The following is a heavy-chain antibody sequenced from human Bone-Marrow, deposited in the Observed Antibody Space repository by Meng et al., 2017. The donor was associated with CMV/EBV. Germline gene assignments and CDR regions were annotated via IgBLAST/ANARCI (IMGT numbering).Heavy chain of an antibody. CDR2: IYYSGST. Sequence: SETLSLTCTVSGGSISSSSYYWGWIRQPPGKGLEWIGSIYYSGSTYYNPSLKSRVTISVDTSKNQFSLKLSSVTAADTAVYYCARDITGDHYWGQGTLVTVSS. J-gene: IGHJ4*02. CDR1: GGSISSSSYY. D-gene: IGHD7-27*01. CDR3: ARDITGDHY. V-gene: IGHV4-39*07.